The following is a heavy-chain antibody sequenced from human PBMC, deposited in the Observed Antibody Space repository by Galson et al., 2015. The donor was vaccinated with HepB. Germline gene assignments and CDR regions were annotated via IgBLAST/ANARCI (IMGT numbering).Heavy chain of an antibody. CDR3: ARHGSSSWLLNYYGMDV. CDR1: GYSFTSYW. Sequence: QSGAEVKKPGESLRISCKGSGYSFTSYWISWVRQMPGKGLEWMGRIDPSDSYTNYSPSFQGHVTISADKSISTAYLQWSSLKASDTAMYYCARHGSSSWLLNYYGMDVWGQGTTVTVSS. J-gene: IGHJ6*02. V-gene: IGHV5-10-1*01. D-gene: IGHD6-13*01. CDR2: IDPSDSYT.